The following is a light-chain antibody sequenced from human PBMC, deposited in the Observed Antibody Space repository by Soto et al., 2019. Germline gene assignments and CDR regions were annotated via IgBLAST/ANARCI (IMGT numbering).Light chain of an antibody. CDR1: QSIGSY. J-gene: IGKJ2*01. V-gene: IGKV1-39*01. CDR2: AAS. CDR3: QQTYSTPYT. Sequence: DIQMTQSPSSLSASVGDRVIITCRASQSIGSYLNWCQQKPGKAPRLLIYAASSLQSGVPSRFSGSRSGADFTLKISKVQPEDLATYYCQQTYSTPYTFGQGTKLE.